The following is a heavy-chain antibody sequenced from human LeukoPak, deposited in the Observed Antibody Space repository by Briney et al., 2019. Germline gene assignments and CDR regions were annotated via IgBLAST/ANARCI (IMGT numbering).Heavy chain of an antibody. Sequence: ASVKVSCKASGYTFTSYDINWVRQATGQGLEWMGWMNPNSGNTGYAQKFQGRVTMTRNTSISTAYMELSSLRSEDTAVYYCARGTVVTAIRIPYYYYYMDVWGKGTTVTVSS. CDR2: MNPNSGNT. V-gene: IGHV1-8*01. D-gene: IGHD2-21*02. CDR3: ARGTVVTAIRIPYYYYYMDV. CDR1: GYTFTSYD. J-gene: IGHJ6*03.